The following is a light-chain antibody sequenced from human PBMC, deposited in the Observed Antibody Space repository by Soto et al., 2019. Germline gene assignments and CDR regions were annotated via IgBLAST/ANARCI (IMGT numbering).Light chain of an antibody. CDR3: QQSYRSPYT. J-gene: IGKJ2*01. V-gene: IGKV1-39*01. CDR2: GAS. Sequence: IKMTQSPSSLSASVGDSVTVTCRASKSINIYLNWYQQKPGKAPTLLIYGASSLQSGVPSRFTGGGSRTDFTLTISSLQPEDFATYYCQQSYRSPYTFGQGTKLEIK. CDR1: KSINIY.